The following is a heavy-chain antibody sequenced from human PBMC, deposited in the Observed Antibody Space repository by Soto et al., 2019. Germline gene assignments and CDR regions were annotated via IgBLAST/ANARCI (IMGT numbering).Heavy chain of an antibody. CDR3: ARLNYDSSGYHDY. J-gene: IGHJ4*02. CDR2: IYYSGST. Sequence: PSETLSLTCTVSGGSISSSSYYWGWIRQPPGKGLEWIGSIYYSGSTYYNPSLKSRVTISVDTSKNQFSLKLSSVTAADTAVYYCARLNYDSSGYHDYWGQGTLVTVSS. D-gene: IGHD3-22*01. CDR1: GGSISSSSYY. V-gene: IGHV4-39*01.